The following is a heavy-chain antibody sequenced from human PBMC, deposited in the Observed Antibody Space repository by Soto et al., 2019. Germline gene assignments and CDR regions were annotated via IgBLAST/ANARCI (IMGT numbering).Heavy chain of an antibody. D-gene: IGHD2-21*01. CDR1: GGTFSSYA. Sequence: SVKVSCKASGGTFSSYAISWVRQAPGQGLEWMGGIIPIFGTANYAQKFQGRVTITADKSTSTAYMELSSLRSEDTAVYYCARENVGVNYADAFDIWGQGTMVTVSS. CDR3: ARENVGVNYADAFDI. CDR2: IIPIFGTA. J-gene: IGHJ3*02. V-gene: IGHV1-69*06.